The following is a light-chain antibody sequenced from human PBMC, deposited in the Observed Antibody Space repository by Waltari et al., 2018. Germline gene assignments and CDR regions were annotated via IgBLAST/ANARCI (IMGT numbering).Light chain of an antibody. V-gene: IGKV1-5*03. J-gene: IGKJ1*01. CDR2: KAS. CDR3: QQFDTYPWT. CDR1: QSISTW. Sequence: DIQMTQSPSTLSASVGDRVTFTCRASQSISTWLAWYQQKPGEAPKLLIYKASRLGSEFPSRFSGSGSGTEFTLTISSLQPDDFATYYCQQFDTYPWTFGQGTKIDIK.